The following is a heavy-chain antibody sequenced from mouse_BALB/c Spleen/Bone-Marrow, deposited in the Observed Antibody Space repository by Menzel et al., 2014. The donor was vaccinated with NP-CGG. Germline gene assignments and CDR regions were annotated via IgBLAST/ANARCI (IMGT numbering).Heavy chain of an antibody. CDR3: AREGSTMITTAFAY. CDR1: GFSLTSYG. J-gene: IGHJ3*01. D-gene: IGHD2-4*01. CDR2: IWAGGST. Sequence: VHQVESGPGLVAPSQSLSITCTVSGFSLTSYGVHWVRQPPGKGLEWLGVIWAGGSTNYNSALMSRLSISKDNSKSQVFLKMNSLQTDDTAMYYCAREGSTMITTAFAYWGQGTLVTVSA. V-gene: IGHV2-9*02.